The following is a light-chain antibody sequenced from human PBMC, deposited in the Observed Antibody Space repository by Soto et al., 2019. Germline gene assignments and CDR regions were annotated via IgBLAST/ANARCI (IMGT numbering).Light chain of an antibody. CDR3: QQYDNRPYVT. CDR2: DAS. CDR1: QDISNY. V-gene: IGKV1-33*01. Sequence: DIQMTQSPSSLSASVGDRVTITCQASQDISNYLNWYQQKPGKAPKLLIYDASNLETGVPSRFSGSGSGTEFNFTISSLQPEDIATYYCQQYDNRPYVTFGPGTKVDIK. J-gene: IGKJ3*01.